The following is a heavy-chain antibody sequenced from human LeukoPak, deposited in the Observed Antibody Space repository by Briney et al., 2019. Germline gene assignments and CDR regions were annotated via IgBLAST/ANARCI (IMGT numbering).Heavy chain of an antibody. CDR3: ARQALSYGSGSHFDY. V-gene: IGHV4-59*08. J-gene: IGHJ4*02. D-gene: IGHD3-10*01. CDR1: GGSISTFY. Sequence: SESLCLTCTASGGSISTFYWTWIRQPPGKGLEWIGSISYSGSANYSASLEGRVTMSADTYKNQFSLKLRAVTAADTAVYFCARQALSYGSGSHFDYWGQGILVTVSS. CDR2: ISYSGSA.